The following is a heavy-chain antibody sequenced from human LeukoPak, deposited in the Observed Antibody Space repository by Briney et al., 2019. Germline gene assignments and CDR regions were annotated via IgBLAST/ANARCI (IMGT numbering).Heavy chain of an antibody. Sequence: SETLSLTCTVSGGSISSGDYYWSWIRQHPGKGLEWIGYIYYSGSAYYNPSLRSRSTISVDTSKSQFSLKLSSVTAADTAVYYCARAILTRSGFVWHFDLWGRGTLVTVSS. CDR3: ARAILTRSGFVWHFDL. CDR1: GGSISSGDYY. CDR2: IYYSGSA. D-gene: IGHD3-3*01. V-gene: IGHV4-31*03. J-gene: IGHJ2*01.